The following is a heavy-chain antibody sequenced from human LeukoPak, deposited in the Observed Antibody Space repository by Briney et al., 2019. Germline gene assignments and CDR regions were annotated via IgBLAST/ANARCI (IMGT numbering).Heavy chain of an antibody. CDR2: ISSRSTAK. Sequence: GGSLRLSCIASGFTFRDYSMNWVRQARGKGPEWIAHISSRSTAKYYADSVKGRFTISRDNAKNSLYLQMNSLRAEDTAVYYCATHVDIVGATTYFDYWGQGTLVTVSS. V-gene: IGHV3-21*05. D-gene: IGHD1-26*01. J-gene: IGHJ4*02. CDR1: GFTFRDYS. CDR3: ATHVDIVGATTYFDY.